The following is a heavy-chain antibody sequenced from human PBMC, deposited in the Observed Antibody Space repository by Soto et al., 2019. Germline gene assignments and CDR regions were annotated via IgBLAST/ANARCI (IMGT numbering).Heavy chain of an antibody. Sequence: PGGSLRLSCTASGFSFSDFAMSWVRQAPGKGLEWVSTITKSGDNTYYADSVKGRVTISRDNSKNTLYLQVNSLSAEDTAIYFCAKEQAAAATGDAFDVWGQGTMVTVSS. CDR3: AKEQAAAATGDAFDV. CDR2: ITKSGDNT. J-gene: IGHJ3*01. D-gene: IGHD6-13*01. CDR1: GFSFSDFA. V-gene: IGHV3-23*01.